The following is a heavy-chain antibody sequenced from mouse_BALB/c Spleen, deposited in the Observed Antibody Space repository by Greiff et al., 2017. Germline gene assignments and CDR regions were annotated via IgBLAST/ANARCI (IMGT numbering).Heavy chain of an antibody. D-gene: IGHD2-14*01. J-gene: IGHJ3*01. V-gene: IGHV3-6*02. CDR2: ISYDGSN. CDR1: GYSITSGYY. CDR3: AREYRYDGGAY. Sequence: DVKLQESGPGLVKPSQSLSLTCSVTGYSITSGYYWNWIRQFPGNKLEWMGYISYDGSNNYNPSLKNRISITRDTSKNQFFLKLNSVTTEDTATYYCAREYRYDGGAYWGQGTLVTVSA.